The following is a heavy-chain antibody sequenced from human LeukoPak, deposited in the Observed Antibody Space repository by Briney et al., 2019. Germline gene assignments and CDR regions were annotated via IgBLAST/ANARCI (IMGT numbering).Heavy chain of an antibody. J-gene: IGHJ4*02. CDR1: GYSISSGYY. Sequence: SETLSLTCTVSGYSISSGYYWGWIRQPPGKGLEWIGSIYHSGSTYYNPSLKSRVTISVDTSKNQFSLKLTSVTAADTAMYYCARGVGYSSGWYYFDYWGQGTLVTVSS. V-gene: IGHV4-38-2*02. D-gene: IGHD6-19*01. CDR3: ARGVGYSSGWYYFDY. CDR2: IYHSGST.